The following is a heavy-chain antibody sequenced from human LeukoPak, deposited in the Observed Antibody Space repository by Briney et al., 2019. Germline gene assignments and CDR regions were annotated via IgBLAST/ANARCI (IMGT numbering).Heavy chain of an antibody. CDR1: GYTFTSYY. Sequence: GASVKVSCKASGYTFTSYYMHWVRQAPGQGLKWMGIINPSGGSTSYAQKFQGRVTMTRNTSISTAYMELSSLRSEDTAVYYCAREIAADRAYYYYYGMDVWGQGTTVTVSS. CDR2: INPSGGST. V-gene: IGHV1-46*01. CDR3: AREIAADRAYYYYYGMDV. D-gene: IGHD6-13*01. J-gene: IGHJ6*02.